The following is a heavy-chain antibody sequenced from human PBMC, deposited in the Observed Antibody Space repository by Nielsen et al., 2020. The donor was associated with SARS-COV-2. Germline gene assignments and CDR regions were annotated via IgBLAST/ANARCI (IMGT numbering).Heavy chain of an antibody. CDR1: GFTFDDYA. V-gene: IGHV3-9*01. Sequence: SLKISCAASGFTFDDYAMHWVRQAPGKGLEWVSGFSWNSGSIGYADSVKGRFPISRDNAENPLYLQMNTLRAEDTAVYHCASGGRTFDSWGQGTLVTVSS. CDR3: ASGGRTFDS. D-gene: IGHD1-26*01. J-gene: IGHJ5*01. CDR2: FSWNSGSI.